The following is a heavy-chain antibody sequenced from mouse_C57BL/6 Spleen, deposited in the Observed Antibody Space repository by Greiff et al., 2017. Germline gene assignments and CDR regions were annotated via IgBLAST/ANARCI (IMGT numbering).Heavy chain of an antibody. D-gene: IGHD2-4*01. CDR1: GYSFTGYY. CDR2: INPSTGGT. CDR3: AHYDYDAWFAY. J-gene: IGHJ3*01. V-gene: IGHV1-42*01. Sequence: EVQLQESGPELVKPGASVKISCKASGYSFTGYYMNWVKQSPEKSLEWIGEINPSTGGTTYNQKFKAKATLTVDKSSSTAYMQLKSLTSEDSAVYYCAHYDYDAWFAYWGQGTLVTVSA.